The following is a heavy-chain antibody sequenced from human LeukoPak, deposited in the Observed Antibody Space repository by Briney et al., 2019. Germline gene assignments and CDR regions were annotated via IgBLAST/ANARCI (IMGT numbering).Heavy chain of an antibody. CDR2: IYDSGST. CDR1: GGSISIYY. D-gene: IGHD6-19*01. CDR3: ARGSGWKFFDY. Sequence: SETLSLTCTVSGGSISIYYWSWIREPPGKGLEWIASIYDSGSTNYNPSLKSRVTISVDTSKNQFSLKLKSVTASDTAIDYFARGSGWKFFDYWGRGTLLTVSS. J-gene: IGHJ4*02. V-gene: IGHV4-59*01.